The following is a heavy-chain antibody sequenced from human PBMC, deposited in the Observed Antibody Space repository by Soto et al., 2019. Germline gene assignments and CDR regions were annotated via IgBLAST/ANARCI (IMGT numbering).Heavy chain of an antibody. V-gene: IGHV4-4*07. CDR1: GASVSTYY. J-gene: IGHJ6*02. D-gene: IGHD2-2*02. CDR3: ARVIWGVPAAITGPVYYYYGMDV. CDR2: IYTSGST. Sequence: SETLSLTCTVSGASVSTYYWNWIRQPAGKGLEWIGRIYTSGSTNYNASLKSRVTMSVDTSKNQFSLKLSSVTAADTAVYYCARVIWGVPAAITGPVYYYYGMDVWGQGTTVTVSS.